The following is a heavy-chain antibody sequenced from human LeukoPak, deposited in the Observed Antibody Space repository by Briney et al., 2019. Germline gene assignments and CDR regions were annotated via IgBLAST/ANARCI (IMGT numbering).Heavy chain of an antibody. J-gene: IGHJ5*02. CDR1: GGTFSSYA. CDR3: ARDLQDCSGGSCYIDWFDP. Sequence: ASVKVSCKASGGTFSSYAISWVRQAPGQGLEWMGRIIPIFGTANYAQKFQGRVTITTDESTSTAYMELSSLRSEDTAVYYCARDLQDCSGGSCYIDWFDPWGQGTLVTVSS. CDR2: IIPIFGTA. V-gene: IGHV1-69*05. D-gene: IGHD2-15*01.